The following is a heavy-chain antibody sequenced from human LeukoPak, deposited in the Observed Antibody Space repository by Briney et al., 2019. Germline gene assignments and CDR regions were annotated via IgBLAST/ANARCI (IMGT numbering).Heavy chain of an antibody. Sequence: GGSLRLSCEASVLTFTNAWMNWVRQAPEKGPEWVGRMKSKRDGGATEYAAPVKGRFTISRDDSKNTVYLQMNSLKTEDTGVYYCARDHHSGSYLGWFDPWGQGTLVTVSS. CDR3: ARDHHSGSYLGWFDP. CDR1: VLTFTNAW. V-gene: IGHV3-15*01. J-gene: IGHJ5*02. D-gene: IGHD1-26*01. CDR2: MKSKRDGGAT.